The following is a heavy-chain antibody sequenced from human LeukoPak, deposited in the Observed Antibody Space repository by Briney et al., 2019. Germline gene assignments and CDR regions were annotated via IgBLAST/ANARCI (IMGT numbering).Heavy chain of an antibody. CDR3: ARFRTWGDKAFDY. Sequence: PGGSLRLSCAASGFTFSSYWMSWVRQAPGKGLEWVANIKQDGSVRYYVDSVKGRFTISRDNAKNSLYLQMNSLRAEDTAVYYCARFRTWGDKAFDYWGQGTLVTVSS. D-gene: IGHD2-21*02. V-gene: IGHV3-7*01. CDR1: GFTFSSYW. CDR2: IKQDGSVR. J-gene: IGHJ4*02.